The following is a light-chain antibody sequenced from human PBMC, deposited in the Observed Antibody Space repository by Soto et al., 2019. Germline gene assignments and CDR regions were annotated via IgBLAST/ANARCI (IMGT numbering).Light chain of an antibody. V-gene: IGKV3-11*01. Sequence: EIVLTQSPATLSLSPGERATLSCRASQSVSRYLAWYQQKPGQAPRLLIYDASNRATGIPARFSGSGSGTDVTLTISSLEPEDFAVYYCQQRSNWPRTFGQGTKVEIK. CDR1: QSVSRY. CDR3: QQRSNWPRT. CDR2: DAS. J-gene: IGKJ1*01.